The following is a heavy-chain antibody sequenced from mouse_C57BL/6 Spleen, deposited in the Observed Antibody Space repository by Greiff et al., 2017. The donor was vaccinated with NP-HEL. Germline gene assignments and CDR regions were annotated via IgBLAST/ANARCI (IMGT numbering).Heavy chain of an antibody. Sequence: VQLHQSGAELVRPGTSVKMSCKASGYTFTNYWIGWAKQRPGHGLEWIGDIYPGGGYTNYNEKFKGKATLTADKSSSTAYMQFSSLTSEDSAIYYCARRDYGTFGNYFDYWGQGTTLTVSS. CDR1: GYTFTNYW. D-gene: IGHD1-1*01. V-gene: IGHV1-63*01. CDR3: ARRDYGTFGNYFDY. CDR2: IYPGGGYT. J-gene: IGHJ2*01.